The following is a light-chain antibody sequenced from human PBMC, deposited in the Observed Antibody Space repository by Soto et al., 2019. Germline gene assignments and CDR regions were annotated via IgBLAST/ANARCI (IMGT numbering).Light chain of an antibody. Sequence: QSALTQPASVSGSPGQSITISCTGTSSDVGGYNYVSWYQQHPGKAPKLMIYEVSKRPSGVPDRFSGSKSGNTASLTVSGLQAEDEADYYCSSYAGSNNWGVFGGGTKLDRP. J-gene: IGLJ2*01. CDR2: EVS. CDR1: SSDVGGYNY. CDR3: SSYAGSNNWGV. V-gene: IGLV2-8*01.